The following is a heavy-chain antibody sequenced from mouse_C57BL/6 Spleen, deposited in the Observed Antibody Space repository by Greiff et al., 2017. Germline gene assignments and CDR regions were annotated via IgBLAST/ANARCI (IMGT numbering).Heavy chain of an antibody. CDR1: GYSITSGYY. CDR3: AREGYSNHAMDY. D-gene: IGHD2-5*01. V-gene: IGHV3-6*01. J-gene: IGHJ4*01. Sequence: ESGPGLVKPSQSLSLTCSVTGYSITSGYYWNWIRQFPGNKLEWMGYISYDGSNNYNPSLKNRISITRDTSKNQFFLKLNSVTTEDTATYYCAREGYSNHAMDYWGQGTSVTVSS. CDR2: ISYDGSN.